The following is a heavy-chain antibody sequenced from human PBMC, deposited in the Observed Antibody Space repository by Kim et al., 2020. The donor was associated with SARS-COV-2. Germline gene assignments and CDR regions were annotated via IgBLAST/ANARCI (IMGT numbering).Heavy chain of an antibody. CDR2: T. J-gene: IGHJ4*02. V-gene: IGHV1-3*01. D-gene: IGHD1-1*01. CDR3: ARTTKGATWLDY. Sequence: TTSSQKLQGRVPITRDTSASTAYMELSSLRSEDTAVYYCARTTKGATWLDYWGQGTLVTVSS.